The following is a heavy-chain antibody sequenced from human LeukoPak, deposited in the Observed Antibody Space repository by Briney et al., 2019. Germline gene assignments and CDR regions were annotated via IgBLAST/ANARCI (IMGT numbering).Heavy chain of an antibody. D-gene: IGHD5-12*01. CDR3: ARATPDVDIDY. V-gene: IGHV1-2*02. J-gene: IGHJ4*02. Sequence: ASVKVSSKASGSTFTVYYMHWVRQAPGQGLEWMGWINPNSGGTNYAQKFQGRVTMTRDTSISTAYMELSRLRSDDTAVYYCARATPDVDIDYWGQGTLVTVSS. CDR1: GSTFTVYY. CDR2: INPNSGGT.